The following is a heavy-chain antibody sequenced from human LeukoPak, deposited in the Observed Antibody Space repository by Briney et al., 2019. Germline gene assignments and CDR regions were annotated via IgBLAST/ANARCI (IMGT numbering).Heavy chain of an antibody. V-gene: IGHV1-2*02. Sequence: ASVKVSCKASGYTFTGYYMHWVRQAPGQGLEWMGWINPNSGGTNYAQKFQGRVTMTRDTSISTAYMELSRLRSDDTAVYYCARGKLIKRITMVRGAHDWFDPWGQGTLVTVSS. D-gene: IGHD3-10*01. CDR2: INPNSGGT. CDR3: ARGKLIKRITMVRGAHDWFDP. CDR1: GYTFTGYY. J-gene: IGHJ5*02.